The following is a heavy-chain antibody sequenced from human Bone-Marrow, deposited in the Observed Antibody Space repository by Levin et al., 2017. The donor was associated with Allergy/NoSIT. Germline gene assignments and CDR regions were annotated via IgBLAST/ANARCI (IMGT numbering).Heavy chain of an antibody. CDR3: AKVVANPRGFDP. V-gene: IGHV3-11*01. J-gene: IGHJ5*02. Sequence: GGSLRLSCEASGFSFGDYYMSWIRQAPGKGLEWVSYISSSGGSVSYADSVKGRFTISRDNVKKSVYLQMNSLRAEDTAVYYCAKVVANPRGFDPWGQGTLVTVSS. D-gene: IGHD3-10*01. CDR1: GFSFGDYY. CDR2: ISSSGGSV.